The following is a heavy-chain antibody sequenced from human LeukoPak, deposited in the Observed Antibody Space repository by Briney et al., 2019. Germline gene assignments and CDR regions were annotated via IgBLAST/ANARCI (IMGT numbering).Heavy chain of an antibody. Sequence: GGSLRLSCAASVFTFSSYWMHWVRQAPGKGLEWVANIKQDGSDKIYVDSVKGRFTISRDNPKNSLYLQMNSLRAEDTAVYYCARDLMSGAPGEDYWGQGTLVTVSS. J-gene: IGHJ4*02. CDR2: IKQDGSDK. V-gene: IGHV3-7*01. CDR3: ARDLMSGAPGEDY. CDR1: VFTFSSYW. D-gene: IGHD1-26*01.